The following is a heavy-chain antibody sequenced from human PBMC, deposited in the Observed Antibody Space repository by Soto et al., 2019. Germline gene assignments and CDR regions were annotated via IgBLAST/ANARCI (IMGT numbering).Heavy chain of an antibody. Sequence: GGSLRLSCAASGFTFSSYAMSWVRQAPGKGLEWVSAISGSGGSTYYADSVKGRFTISRDNSKNTLYLQMNSLRAEDTAVYYCAKGGLDYYDSSGYYFDYWGQGTLVTVSS. J-gene: IGHJ4*02. V-gene: IGHV3-23*01. CDR2: ISGSGGST. CDR1: GFTFSSYA. D-gene: IGHD3-22*01. CDR3: AKGGLDYYDSSGYYFDY.